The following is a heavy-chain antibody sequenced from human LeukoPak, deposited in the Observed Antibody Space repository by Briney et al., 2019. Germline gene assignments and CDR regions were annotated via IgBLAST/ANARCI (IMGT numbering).Heavy chain of an antibody. CDR1: GGSISSYY. CDR2: IYYSGST. J-gene: IGHJ2*01. D-gene: IGHD3/OR15-3a*01. V-gene: IGHV4-59*01. CDR3: ARGRRTGSTYWYFDL. Sequence: SETLSLTCTVSGGSISSYYWSWIRQPPGKGLDGIGYIYYSGSTNYNPSLKSRVTISVDTSKNQFSLKLSSVTAADTAVYYCARGRRTGSTYWYFDLWGRGTLVTVSS.